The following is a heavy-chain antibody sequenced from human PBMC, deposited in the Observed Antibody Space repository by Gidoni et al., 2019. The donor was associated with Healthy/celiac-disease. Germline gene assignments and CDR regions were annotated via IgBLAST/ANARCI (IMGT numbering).Heavy chain of an antibody. CDR2: INPSGGST. Sequence: QVQLVQSGAEVKKPGASVMVSCLASGYTLPSYSMHWVRQAPGQGLEWMGLINPSGGSTSYAQKFQGSVTMTRDTSTSTVYMELSSLRSEGAAVYYCARTGRVYAGYGMDVWGQGTTVTVSS. D-gene: IGHD2-8*01. V-gene: IGHV1-46*03. CDR1: GYTLPSYS. CDR3: ARTGRVYAGYGMDV. J-gene: IGHJ6*02.